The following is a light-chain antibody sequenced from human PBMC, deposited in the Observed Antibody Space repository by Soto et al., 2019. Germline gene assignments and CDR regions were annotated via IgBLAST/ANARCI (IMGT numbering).Light chain of an antibody. V-gene: IGKV3-20*01. CDR3: QFEVT. J-gene: IGKJ4*01. CDR2: GAS. CDR1: QSVSSSY. Sequence: EIVLTQSPGTLSLSPGERATLSCRASQSVSSSYLAWYQQKPGQAPRLRIYGASSRATGIPDRFSGSGSGTDFTLTISRLEPEDFAVYYCQFEVTFGGGTKVEIK.